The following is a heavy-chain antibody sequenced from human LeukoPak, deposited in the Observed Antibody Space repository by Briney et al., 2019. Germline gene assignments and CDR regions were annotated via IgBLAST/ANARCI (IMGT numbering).Heavy chain of an antibody. CDR2: ITGSGTGV. Sequence: QPGGSLRLSCVVSGFTFSSYEMNWVRQAQGKGREGGSYITGSGTGVYYADYVKGRFTISRDNARNSLYPRMHSLRGEDTGVYYCARDEKGYNSGVDSWGQGTLVIVSS. V-gene: IGHV3-48*03. D-gene: IGHD5-24*01. CDR1: GFTFSSYE. CDR3: ARDEKGYNSGVDS. J-gene: IGHJ4*02.